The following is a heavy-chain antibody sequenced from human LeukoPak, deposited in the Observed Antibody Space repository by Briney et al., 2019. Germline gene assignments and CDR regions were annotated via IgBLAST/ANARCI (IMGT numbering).Heavy chain of an antibody. D-gene: IGHD4-17*01. CDR3: ARGVGYDYGRRGF. J-gene: IGHJ4*02. Sequence: GGSLRLSCAASGFTFNNYGMHWVRQAPGKGLVWVSRINTDGSSTSYADSVKGRFTISRDNAKNTLYLQMNSLRAEDTAVYYCARGVGYDYGRRGFWGQGTLVTVSS. CDR2: INTDGSST. V-gene: IGHV3-74*01. CDR1: GFTFNNYG.